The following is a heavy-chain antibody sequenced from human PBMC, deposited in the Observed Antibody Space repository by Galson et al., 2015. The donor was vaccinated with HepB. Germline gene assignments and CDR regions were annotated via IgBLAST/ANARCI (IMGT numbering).Heavy chain of an antibody. Sequence: LSLTCTVSGGSISSYYWSWIRQPPGKGLEWIRYIYYSGSTNYNPSLKSRVTISVDTSKNQFSLKLSSVTAADTAVYYCARHLEPRRGVAGLGTFDYWGQGTLVTVSS. CDR1: GGSISSYY. V-gene: IGHV4-59*08. CDR3: ARHLEPRRGVAGLGTFDY. D-gene: IGHD6-19*01. J-gene: IGHJ4*02. CDR2: IYYSGST.